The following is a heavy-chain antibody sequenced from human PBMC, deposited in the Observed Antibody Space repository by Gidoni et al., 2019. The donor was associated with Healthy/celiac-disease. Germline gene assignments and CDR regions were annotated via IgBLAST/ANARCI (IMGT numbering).Heavy chain of an antibody. J-gene: IGHJ5*02. V-gene: IGHV3-48*02. Sequence: EVQLVESGGGLVQPGGALSLPWAASGFTFSSYSMNWVRQAPGKGLEWVSYISSSSSTIYYADSVKGRFTISRDNAKNSLYLQMNSLRDEDTAVYYCAGGYYGSGSYSIYNWFDPWGQGTLVTVSS. CDR3: AGGYYGSGSYSIYNWFDP. CDR2: ISSSSSTI. CDR1: GFTFSSYS. D-gene: IGHD3-10*01.